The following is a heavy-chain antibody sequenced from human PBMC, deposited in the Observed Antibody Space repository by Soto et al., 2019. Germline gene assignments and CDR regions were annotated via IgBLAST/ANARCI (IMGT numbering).Heavy chain of an antibody. Sequence: QLQLQESGSGLVKPSQTLSLTCAVSGGSISSGGYSWSWIRQLPGKGLEWIGYIYHSGSTYYNPSLKSRVTISVDRSKNQFSLKLSSVTAADTAVYYCARAHYGDYGYGMDVWGHGTTVTVSS. CDR3: ARAHYGDYGYGMDV. V-gene: IGHV4-30-2*01. D-gene: IGHD4-17*01. J-gene: IGHJ6*02. CDR1: GGSISSGGYS. CDR2: IYHSGST.